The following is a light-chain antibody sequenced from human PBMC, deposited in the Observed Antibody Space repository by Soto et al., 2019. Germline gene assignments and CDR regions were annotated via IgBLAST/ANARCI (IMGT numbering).Light chain of an antibody. V-gene: IGLV2-23*01. CDR1: SSDVGSYNS. CDR2: EGS. CDR3: CSHAGHPYV. Sequence: QSALTQPASVSGSPGQSIAISCTGTSSDVGSYNSVSWYQQHPGKAPKLMIYEGSKRPSGVSDRFSGSKSGNTASLTISGLQAEDEADYYCCSHAGHPYVFGTGTKLTVL. J-gene: IGLJ1*01.